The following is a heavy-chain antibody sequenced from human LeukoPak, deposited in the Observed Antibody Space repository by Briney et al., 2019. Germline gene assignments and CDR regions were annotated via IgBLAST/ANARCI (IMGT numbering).Heavy chain of an antibody. CDR3: AIGPYCSSTSCYPYYGMDV. CDR2: IIPIFGTA. J-gene: IGHJ6*02. D-gene: IGHD2-2*01. Sequence: GASVKVSCKASGGTFSSYAISWVRQAPGQGLEWMGGIIPIFGTANYAQKFQGRVTITADESTSTAYMELSSLRSEDTAVYYCAIGPYCSSTSCYPYYGMDVWGQGTTVTVSS. CDR1: GGTFSSYA. V-gene: IGHV1-69*13.